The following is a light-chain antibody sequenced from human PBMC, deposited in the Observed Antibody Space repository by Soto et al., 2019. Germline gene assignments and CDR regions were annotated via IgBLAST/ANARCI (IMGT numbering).Light chain of an antibody. CDR1: SGHSSSA. J-gene: IGLJ2*01. Sequence: QSVLTQSPSASASLGASVKLTCTLTSGHSSSAIAWHQQQPDKGPRYLMKVNSDGSHTKGDGIPDRFSGSSSGAERYLTISSLQSEDEADYYCQTWGTGIQVFGGGTKLTVL. CDR2: VNSDGSH. CDR3: QTWGTGIQV. V-gene: IGLV4-69*01.